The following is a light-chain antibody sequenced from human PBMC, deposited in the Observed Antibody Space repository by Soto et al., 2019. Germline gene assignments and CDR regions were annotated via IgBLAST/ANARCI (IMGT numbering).Light chain of an antibody. J-gene: IGLJ1*01. CDR1: SSDIGGYSY. CDR2: EVS. Sequence: QSVLAQPASVSGSPGQSITISCTGTSSDIGGYSYVSWYQQHPGRAPKLMLYEVSNRPSGVSNRFSGSKSGNTASLTISGLQAEDEADYYCSSYTSSSTLLYVFGTGTQLTVL. V-gene: IGLV2-14*01. CDR3: SSYTSSSTLLYV.